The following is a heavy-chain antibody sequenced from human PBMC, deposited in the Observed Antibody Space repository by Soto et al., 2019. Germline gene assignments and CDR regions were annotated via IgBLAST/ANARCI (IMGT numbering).Heavy chain of an antibody. Sequence: QVQLVQSGAEVKKPGSSVKVSCKASGGTFSSNTISWVRQAPGQGLEWMGRIIPILDIVNYAQKFQGRVTITADKSTSTAYMELSSLRSEDTAVYYCERATRGYSGYDYYFDYWGQGTLVTVSS. CDR3: ERATRGYSGYDYYFDY. J-gene: IGHJ4*02. D-gene: IGHD5-12*01. CDR2: IIPILDIV. CDR1: GGTFSSNT. V-gene: IGHV1-69*02.